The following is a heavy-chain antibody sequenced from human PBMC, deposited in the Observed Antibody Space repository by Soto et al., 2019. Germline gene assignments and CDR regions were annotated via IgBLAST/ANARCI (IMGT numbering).Heavy chain of an antibody. J-gene: IGHJ4*02. CDR1: GFTFSSYE. D-gene: IGHD3-22*01. Sequence: GGSLRLSCAASGFTFSSYEMNWVRQAPGKGLEWVSYISSSGSTIYYADSVKGRFTISRDNAKNSLYLQMNSLRAEDTAVYYCARDPITMIVVAKHYFDYWGQGTLVTVYS. V-gene: IGHV3-48*03. CDR3: ARDPITMIVVAKHYFDY. CDR2: ISSSGSTI.